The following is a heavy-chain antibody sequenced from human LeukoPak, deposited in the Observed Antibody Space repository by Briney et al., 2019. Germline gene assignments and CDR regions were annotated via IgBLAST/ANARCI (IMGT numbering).Heavy chain of an antibody. CDR2: ITTSDGNT. CDR3: AKDGGLWVSAHWGDS. Sequence: GGSLRLSCAASGFTFSSYTMSWVRQAPGKGLEWVSTITTSDGNTYYADSVKGRFTVSRDNSKNTLFLQMTSLRAEDTAVYYCAKDGGLWVSAHWGDSWGRGTLVTVSS. J-gene: IGHJ4*02. V-gene: IGHV3-23*01. D-gene: IGHD7-27*01. CDR1: GFTFSSYT.